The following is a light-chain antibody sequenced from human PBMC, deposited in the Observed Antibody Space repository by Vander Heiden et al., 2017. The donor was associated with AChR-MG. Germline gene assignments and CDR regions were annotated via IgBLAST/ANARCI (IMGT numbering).Light chain of an antibody. J-gene: IGLJ2*01. CDR2: GNS. CDR1: SSNIGAGYD. V-gene: IGLV1-40*01. Sequence: QSVLTQPPSVSGAPGQRVTISCTGSSSNIGAGYDVHWYQHLPGTDPKRRSYGNSNRPSGVPDRFSGSKSGTSASLDITGLQAEDEADDDGQSYDSSLRGGVFGGGTKLTVL. CDR3: QSYDSSLRGGV.